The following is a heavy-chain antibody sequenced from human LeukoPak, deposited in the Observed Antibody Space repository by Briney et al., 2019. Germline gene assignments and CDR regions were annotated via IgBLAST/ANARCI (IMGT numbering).Heavy chain of an antibody. CDR1: GFTVSSNY. V-gene: IGHV3-53*01. CDR2: IYSGGST. CDR3: ARSIAARLSFDY. D-gene: IGHD6-6*01. Sequence: GGSLRLSWAASGFTVSSNYMSWVRQAPGKGLEWVSVIYSGGSTYYADSVKGRFTISRDNSKNTLYLQMNSLRAEDTAVYYCARSIAARLSFDYWGQGTLVTVSS. J-gene: IGHJ4*02.